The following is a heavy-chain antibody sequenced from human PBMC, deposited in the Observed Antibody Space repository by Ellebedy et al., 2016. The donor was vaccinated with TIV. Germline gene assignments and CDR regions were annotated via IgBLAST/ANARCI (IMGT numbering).Heavy chain of an antibody. CDR1: GLTFSSYW. CDR2: INQDGIVK. D-gene: IGHD4-23*01. Sequence: GGSLRLSXAASGLTFSSYWMHWVRQAPGKGLEWVANINQDGIVKYYVDSVKGRFTISRDNTKNSLYLQMNSLRAEDTAVYYCARAIGGNSAYWGQGVLVTVSS. CDR3: ARAIGGNSAY. J-gene: IGHJ4*02. V-gene: IGHV3-7*01.